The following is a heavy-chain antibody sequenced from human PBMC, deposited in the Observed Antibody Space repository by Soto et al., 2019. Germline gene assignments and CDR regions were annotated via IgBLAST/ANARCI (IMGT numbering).Heavy chain of an antibody. Sequence: GGSLRLSCAASGFTFSSYAMHWVRQAPGKGLEWVAVISYDGSNKYYADSVKGRFTISRDNSKNTLYLQMNSLRAEDTAVYYCASDTYYDFWSGYYSGFDIWGQGTMVTVSS. D-gene: IGHD3-3*01. CDR2: ISYDGSNK. CDR1: GFTFSSYA. J-gene: IGHJ3*02. CDR3: ASDTYYDFWSGYYSGFDI. V-gene: IGHV3-30-3*01.